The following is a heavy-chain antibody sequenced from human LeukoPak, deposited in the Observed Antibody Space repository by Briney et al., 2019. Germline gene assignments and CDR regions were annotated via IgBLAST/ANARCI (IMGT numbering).Heavy chain of an antibody. Sequence: GGSLRLSCAASGFTFSNAWMSWVRQAPGKGLEWVGRIKSKTDGGATDYAAPVKGRFTISRDDSKNTLYLQMNSLKTEDTAVYYCTTDYYGSGSYPDAFDIWGRGTMVTVSS. CDR2: IKSKTDGGAT. CDR1: GFTFSNAW. J-gene: IGHJ3*02. D-gene: IGHD3-10*01. V-gene: IGHV3-15*01. CDR3: TTDYYGSGSYPDAFDI.